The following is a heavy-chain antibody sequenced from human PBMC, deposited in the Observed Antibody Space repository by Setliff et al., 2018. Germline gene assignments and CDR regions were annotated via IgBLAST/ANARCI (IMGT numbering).Heavy chain of an antibody. CDR1: GDSISGDY. V-gene: IGHV4-59*01. CDR3: ARSRYGLGGRPY. J-gene: IGHJ4*02. Sequence: SETLSLTCTVSGDSISGDYWSWIRQPPGKGLEWIGFIHYSGSTNYNPSLKSRVTISLDTPKNQFSLRLSSVTAADTAVYYCARSRYGLGGRPYWGQGTLVTVSS. D-gene: IGHD2-15*01. CDR2: IHYSGST.